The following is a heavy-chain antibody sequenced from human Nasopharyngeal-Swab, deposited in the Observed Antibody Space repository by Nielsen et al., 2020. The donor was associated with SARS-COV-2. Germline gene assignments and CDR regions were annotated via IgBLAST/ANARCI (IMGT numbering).Heavy chain of an antibody. J-gene: IGHJ4*02. V-gene: IGHV3-21*01. Sequence: WCGQRPGKGLEWVSSTSSSGGDISYTDSVKGRFSISRDNAKNSLYLQMNSLRVEDTAVYYCARDLEGIFDHWGQGALVTVSS. CDR2: TSSSGGDI. D-gene: IGHD6-13*01. CDR3: ARDLEGIFDH.